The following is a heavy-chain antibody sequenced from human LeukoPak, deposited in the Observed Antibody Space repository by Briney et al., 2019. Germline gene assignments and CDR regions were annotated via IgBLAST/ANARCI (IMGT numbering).Heavy chain of an antibody. V-gene: IGHV4-4*02. Sequence: PSGTLSLTCAVSGDSISSSNWWSWVRQPPGKGPEWIGEIYHSGSTNYNPSLKSRVTISIDKSKNQFSLELKSVTAADTAVYYCARDFHPAWDQPTPYGMDVWGQGTTVTVSS. CDR3: ARDFHPAWDQPTPYGMDV. D-gene: IGHD2-15*01. J-gene: IGHJ6*02. CDR1: GDSISSSNW. CDR2: IYHSGST.